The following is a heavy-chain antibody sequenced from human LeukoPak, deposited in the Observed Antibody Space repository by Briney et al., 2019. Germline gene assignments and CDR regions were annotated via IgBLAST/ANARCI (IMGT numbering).Heavy chain of an antibody. J-gene: IGHJ4*02. D-gene: IGHD4-17*01. CDR3: AKVVDGDYGSFIDY. CDR2: ISYDGSNK. CDR1: GFTFSSYG. V-gene: IGHV3-30*18. Sequence: PGGSLRLSCAASGFTFSSYGMHWVRQAPGKGLEWVAVISYDGSNKYYADSVKGRFNISRDNSKKPLYLQMNSLRAEDTAVYYCAKVVDGDYGSFIDYWGQGTLVTVSS.